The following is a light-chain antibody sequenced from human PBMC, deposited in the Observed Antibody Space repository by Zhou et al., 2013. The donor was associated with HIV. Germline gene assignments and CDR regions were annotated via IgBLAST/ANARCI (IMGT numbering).Light chain of an antibody. Sequence: DIQMTQSPSAVSVSVGDRVTITCRASRDISNWLAWYQQKPGKAPKLLIYSASRLQSGVPSRFSGNGSGTDFTLTISSLQPEDFASYFCLQDYNYPPTFGGGTKVESK. CDR1: RDISNW. V-gene: IGKV1-12*01. CDR3: LQDYNYPPT. CDR2: SAS. J-gene: IGKJ4*01.